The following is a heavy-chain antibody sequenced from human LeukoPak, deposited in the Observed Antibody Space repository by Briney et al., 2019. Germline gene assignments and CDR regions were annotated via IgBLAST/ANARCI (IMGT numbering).Heavy chain of an antibody. CDR1: GYTFTSYG. Sequence: ASVKVSCKASGYTFTSYGISWVRQAPGQGLEWMGWISAYNGNTNYAQKLQGRVTMTTDTSTSTAYMELRSLRSDDTAVYYCARDHSITMVRGVIITSSPPLSYWGQGTLVTVSS. D-gene: IGHD3-10*01. J-gene: IGHJ4*02. CDR2: ISAYNGNT. V-gene: IGHV1-18*04. CDR3: ARDHSITMVRGVIITSSPPLSY.